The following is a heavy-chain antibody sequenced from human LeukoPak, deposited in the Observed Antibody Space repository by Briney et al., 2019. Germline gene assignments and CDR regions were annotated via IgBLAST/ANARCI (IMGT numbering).Heavy chain of an antibody. D-gene: IGHD3-16*01. V-gene: IGHV1-3*01. J-gene: IGHJ4*02. Sequence: ASVKVSCKASGYTFTGYDMHWLRQAPGQRLDWMGWINAGNGNTKYSQKFQGRVTITRDTSASTAYMELSSLRSEDTAVYYCARGQTLTWYYDYVWGSYPTFDYWGQGTLVTVSS. CDR1: GYTFTGYD. CDR2: INAGNGNT. CDR3: ARGQTLTWYYDYVWGSYPTFDY.